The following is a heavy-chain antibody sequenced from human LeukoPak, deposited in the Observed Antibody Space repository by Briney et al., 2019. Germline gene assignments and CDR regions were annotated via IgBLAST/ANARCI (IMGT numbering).Heavy chain of an antibody. Sequence: PGGSLRLSCAASGFTFSSYSMNWVRQAPGKGLEWVSSISSSSSYIYYADSVKGRFTISRDNAKNSLYLQMNSLRAEDTAVYYCARDYYGSGSYLASHFDYWGQGALVTVSS. V-gene: IGHV3-21*01. CDR3: ARDYYGSGSYLASHFDY. D-gene: IGHD3-10*01. CDR1: GFTFSSYS. J-gene: IGHJ4*02. CDR2: ISSSSSYI.